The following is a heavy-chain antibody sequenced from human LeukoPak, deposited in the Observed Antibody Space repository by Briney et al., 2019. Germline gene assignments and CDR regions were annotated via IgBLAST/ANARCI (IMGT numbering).Heavy chain of an antibody. CDR3: ERDLEQQMVLGRFDP. D-gene: IGHD6-13*01. V-gene: IGHV3-11*01. CDR2: ISGSGNTI. J-gene: IGHJ5*02. CDR1: GFTFSDYY. Sequence: TGASLRLSCAASGFTFSDYYMNWIRQAPGKGLEWISYISGSGNTIYQADSVKGRFTISRDNAKNSLFLQMNSLRADDTAVYYCERDLEQQMVLGRFDPWGQGTLVIVSS.